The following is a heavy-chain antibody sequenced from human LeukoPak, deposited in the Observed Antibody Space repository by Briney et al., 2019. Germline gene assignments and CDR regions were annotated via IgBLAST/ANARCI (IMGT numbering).Heavy chain of an antibody. Sequence: TLSLXXXVYXGXFSGYYWSWIRQPPGKGLEWIGEINHSGSTNYNPSLKSRVTISVDTSKNQFSLKLSSVTAADTAVYHCARGGTDEPVDYWGQGTLVTVSS. V-gene: IGHV4-34*01. CDR2: INHSGST. J-gene: IGHJ4*02. CDR3: ARGGTDEPVDY. D-gene: IGHD1-14*01. CDR1: XGXFSGYY.